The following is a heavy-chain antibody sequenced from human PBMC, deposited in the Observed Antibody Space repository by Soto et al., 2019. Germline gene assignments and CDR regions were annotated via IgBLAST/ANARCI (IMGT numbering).Heavy chain of an antibody. CDR1: GYTFTGYA. V-gene: IGHV1-3*01. CDR2: INACNGNT. CDR3: ARSIVVVTALDY. D-gene: IGHD2-21*02. J-gene: IGHJ4*02. Sequence: ASVKVSCKASGYTFTGYAMHWVRQAPGQRLEWMGWINACNGNTNYAQKFQGRVTITRDTSASTAYMELSSLRSEDTAVYYCARSIVVVTALDYWGQGTLVTVSS.